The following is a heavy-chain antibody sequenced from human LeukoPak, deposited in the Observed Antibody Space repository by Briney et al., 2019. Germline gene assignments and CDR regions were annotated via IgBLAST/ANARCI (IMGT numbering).Heavy chain of an antibody. CDR2: IKSKTDGGTT. D-gene: IGHD6-13*01. CDR3: TTIAAAGMHWFDP. Sequence: GGSLRLSCAASGFTFSNAWMSWVRQAPGKGLEWVDCIKSKTDGGTTDYAAPVKGRFTISRDDSKNTLYLQMNSLKTEDTAVYYCTTIAAAGMHWFDPWGQGTLVTVSS. CDR1: GFTFSNAW. V-gene: IGHV3-15*01. J-gene: IGHJ5*02.